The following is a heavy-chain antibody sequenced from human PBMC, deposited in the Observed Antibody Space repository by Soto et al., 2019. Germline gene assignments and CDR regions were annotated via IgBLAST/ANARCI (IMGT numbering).Heavy chain of an antibody. J-gene: IGHJ3*02. D-gene: IGHD3-9*01. V-gene: IGHV4-59*01. CDR1: GGSISGYY. CDR2: IDYYGST. Sequence: QVQLQESGPGLVKPSETLSLTCTVSGGSISGYYWSWIRQPPGKRLEWIGYIDYYGSTNYNPSLKIRAPISVDTSKKHFSPILGSVTAADTAIYYCARYFDWPSGFEIWGQGTMVTVSS. CDR3: ARYFDWPSGFEI.